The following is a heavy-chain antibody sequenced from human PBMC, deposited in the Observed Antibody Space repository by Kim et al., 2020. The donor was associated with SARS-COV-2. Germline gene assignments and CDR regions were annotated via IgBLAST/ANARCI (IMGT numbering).Heavy chain of an antibody. CDR3: ARGYSYGSYYYYGMDV. V-gene: IGHV3-11*04. D-gene: IGHD5-18*01. J-gene: IGHJ6*02. Sequence: DSVKGRFTVSRDNAKNSLYRQMNSLRAEDTAIYYCARGYSYGSYYYYGMDVWGQGTTVTVSS.